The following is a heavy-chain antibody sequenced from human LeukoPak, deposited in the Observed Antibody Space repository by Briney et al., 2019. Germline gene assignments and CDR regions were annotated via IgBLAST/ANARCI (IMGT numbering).Heavy chain of an antibody. CDR2: IYYTGST. Sequence: SETLSLSCGVSGGSIKSSNAYWGWIRQPPGKGPEWIGTIYYTGSTYYSSSLDSRVTIYADTSNTHFSLRMNSVTAANTAVYSCVRQGPLGVVLKVSPIIYFHYWSQGTLVTVSS. V-gene: IGHV4-39*02. D-gene: IGHD2-8*01. CDR3: VRQGPLGVVLKVSPIIYFHY. CDR1: GGSIKSSNAY. J-gene: IGHJ4*02.